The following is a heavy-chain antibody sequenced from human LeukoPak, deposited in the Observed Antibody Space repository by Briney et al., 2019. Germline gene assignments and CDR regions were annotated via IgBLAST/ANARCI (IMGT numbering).Heavy chain of an antibody. D-gene: IGHD5-18*01. J-gene: IGHJ4*02. CDR1: GFTVTNYW. V-gene: IGHV3-74*01. Sequence: GGSLRLSCAASGFTVTNYWMHWVRQVRGKGLVSVSRINSAGSTTNYADSVKGRFTISRDNAKNTVYLHMNGLGAEDTAVYYCLRGGGGSTYGQFDSWGQGTLVTVSS. CDR2: INSAGSTT. CDR3: LRGGGGSTYGQFDS.